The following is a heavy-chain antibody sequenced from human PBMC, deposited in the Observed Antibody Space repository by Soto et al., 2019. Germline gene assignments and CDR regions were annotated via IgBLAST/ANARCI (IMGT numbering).Heavy chain of an antibody. V-gene: IGHV4-61*01. CDR3: AREMGVVVPAAIPEVDYYYYGMDV. D-gene: IGHD2-2*02. J-gene: IGHJ6*02. CDR2: MYYSGNT. CDR1: GDSINSRSYY. Sequence: TQTLSLSCAVTGDSINSRSYYWGWIRHPPGKRLEYIGYMYYSGNTYYNPSLKSRVTISGDASKNQFSLKLRSVTAADTAVYYCAREMGVVVPAAIPEVDYYYYGMDVWGQGTTVTVSS.